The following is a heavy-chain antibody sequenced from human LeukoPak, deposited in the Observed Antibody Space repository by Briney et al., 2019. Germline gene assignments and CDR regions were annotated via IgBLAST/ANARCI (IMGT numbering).Heavy chain of an antibody. CDR3: ARDQGGPLFY. CDR1: GFTFSSYA. CDR2: ISYDGSNK. J-gene: IGHJ4*02. D-gene: IGHD2-15*01. Sequence: GGSLRLSCAASGFTFSSYAMHWVRQAPGKGLEWVVVISYDGSNKYYADSVKGRFTISRDNSKNTLYLQMNSLRAEDTAVYYCARDQGGPLFYWGQGTLVTVSS. V-gene: IGHV3-30-3*01.